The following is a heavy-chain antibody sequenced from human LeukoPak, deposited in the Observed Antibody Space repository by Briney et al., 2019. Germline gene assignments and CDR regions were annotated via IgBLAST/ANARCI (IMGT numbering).Heavy chain of an antibody. CDR3: ARHQGGMDV. CDR2: ISPGDFDT. V-gene: IGHV5-51*01. J-gene: IGHJ6*02. Sequence: GESLKISCKASGYSFTTYWVAWVRQMPGKGLEWMGMISPGDFDTRYTPSFKGQVTISADKSISTAYLQWSSLKASDTAIYYCARHQGGMDVWGQGTPVTVSS. CDR1: GYSFTTYW.